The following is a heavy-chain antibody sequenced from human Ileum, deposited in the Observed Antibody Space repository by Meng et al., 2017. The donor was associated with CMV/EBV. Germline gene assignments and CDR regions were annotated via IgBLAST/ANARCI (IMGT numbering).Heavy chain of an antibody. CDR3: ARDRGSSGWFDAFDV. CDR1: GFTFSSNA. Sequence: GESLKISCAASGFTFSSNAMHWVRQAPGKGLEWVAVISYAGGVEYYADSVKGRFTISRDNSKSTLYLQMNSLRVEDTAVYYCARDRGSSGWFDAFDVWGQGKVV. D-gene: IGHD6-19*01. CDR2: ISYAGGVE. V-gene: IGHV3-30*04. J-gene: IGHJ3*01.